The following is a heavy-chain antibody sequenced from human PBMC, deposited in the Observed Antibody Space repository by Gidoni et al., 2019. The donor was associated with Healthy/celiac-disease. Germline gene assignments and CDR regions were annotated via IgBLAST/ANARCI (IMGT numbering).Heavy chain of an antibody. V-gene: IGHV1-69*01. CDR3: AREGLSNPLTYYYYGMDV. J-gene: IGHJ6*02. CDR1: GGTFSSYA. CDR2: IIPIFGTA. Sequence: QVQLVQSGAEVKKPGSSVKVSCQASGGTFSSYAISWVRQAPGQGLEWMGGIIPIFGTANYAQKFQGRVTITADESTSTAYMELSSLRSEDTAVYYCAREGLSNPLTYYYYGMDVWGQGTTVTVSS.